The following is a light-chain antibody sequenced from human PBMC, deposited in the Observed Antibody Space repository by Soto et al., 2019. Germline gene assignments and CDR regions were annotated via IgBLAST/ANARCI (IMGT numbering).Light chain of an antibody. CDR3: KQYKEWPPLA. V-gene: IGKV3-11*01. CDR1: QCVASY. Sequence: EVVLTQYPATLSLSPGERGTLSWRASQCVASYLAWYQQRTGQAPRLLIYGASSRATGIPDRFSGSGSGTDFTLTICGLEPEDFAVYDCKQYKEWPPLAIGQGTRLETK. CDR2: GAS. J-gene: IGKJ5*01.